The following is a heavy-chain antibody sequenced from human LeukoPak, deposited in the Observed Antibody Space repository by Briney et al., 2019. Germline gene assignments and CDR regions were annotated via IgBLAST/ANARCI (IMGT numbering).Heavy chain of an antibody. CDR2: ITGSDDRT. J-gene: IGHJ4*02. Sequence: GGSLRLSCAASGFTFCSAAMTWVRQVPGKGLEWVSTITGSDDRTYYADSVKGRFTISRDFSKNTLHLQMSSLRVEDTAIYYCAKGPQLNSGYHPDYWGQGTLVAVSS. CDR3: AKGPQLNSGYHPDY. D-gene: IGHD3-22*01. V-gene: IGHV3-23*01. CDR1: GFTFCSAA.